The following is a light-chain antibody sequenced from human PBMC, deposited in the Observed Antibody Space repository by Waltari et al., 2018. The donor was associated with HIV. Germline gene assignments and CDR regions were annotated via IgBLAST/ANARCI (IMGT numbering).Light chain of an antibody. V-gene: IGKV1-39*01. CDR3: QQTYSSPWT. CDR2: AAS. Sequence: DIQMTPSPSSLSASVGHRVTSTCRASQSISSYLNWYQQKPGKAPKLLIYAASSLQSGVPSRFSGSGSGTDFTLTISSLPPEDFATYYCQQTYSSPWTFGQGTKVEIK. CDR1: QSISSY. J-gene: IGKJ1*01.